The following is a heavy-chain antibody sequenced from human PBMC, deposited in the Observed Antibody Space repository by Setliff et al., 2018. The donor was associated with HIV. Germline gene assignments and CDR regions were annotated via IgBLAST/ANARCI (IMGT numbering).Heavy chain of an antibody. J-gene: IGHJ6*02. D-gene: IGHD2-15*01. CDR2: IRSNPYGGTT. CDR1: GFTFGDYA. Sequence: PGGSLRLSCTASGFTFGDYAMSWVRQTPGKGLEWVGFIRSNPYGGTTEYAASVKGRFTISRDDSKSIAYLQMNSLKTEDTAVYYCTRDSPGGNSYYYGMDVWGQGTTVTVSS. CDR3: TRDSPGGNSYYYGMDV. V-gene: IGHV3-49*04.